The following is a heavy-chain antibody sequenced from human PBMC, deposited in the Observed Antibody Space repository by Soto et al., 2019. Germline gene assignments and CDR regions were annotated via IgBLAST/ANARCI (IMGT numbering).Heavy chain of an antibody. V-gene: IGHV5-51*01. CDR2: IYPGDSDT. Sequence: GESLKISCKVSGYSFTNYWIGWVRQMPGKGLEWMAIIYPGDSDTRYNPSFQGYVTISADKSNSTAYLQWSSLKASDTAMYYCARMQWLAPSFDYWGQGTLVTVSS. CDR1: GYSFTNYW. CDR3: ARMQWLAPSFDY. J-gene: IGHJ4*02. D-gene: IGHD6-19*01.